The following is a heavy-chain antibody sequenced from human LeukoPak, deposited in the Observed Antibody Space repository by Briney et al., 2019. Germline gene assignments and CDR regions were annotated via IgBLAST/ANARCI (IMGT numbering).Heavy chain of an antibody. D-gene: IGHD1-26*01. CDR1: GFTFSNYW. CDR3: ARVPVGSYSSDY. CDR2: INTDGSTT. Sequence: GGSLRLSCAASGFTFSNYWMHWVRQAPGKGLVWVSRINTDGSTTSYVDSVKGRFTISRDNTKNTLYLHMNSLRAEDTAVYYCARVPVGSYSSDYWGQGTLVTVSS. J-gene: IGHJ4*02. V-gene: IGHV3-74*01.